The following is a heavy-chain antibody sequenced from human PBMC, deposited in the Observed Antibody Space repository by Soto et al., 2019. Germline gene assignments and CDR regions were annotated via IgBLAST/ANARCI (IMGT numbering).Heavy chain of an antibody. CDR1: GGSFSGYY. Sequence: QVQLQQWGAGLLKPSETLSLTCAVYGGSFSGYYWSWIRQPPGKGLEWIGEINHSGSTNYNPSLKSRVTISVDTSKKKFSLKLSSVTAADTAVYYCARVTRSSGYYKTLYDCGMDVWGQGTTVTVSS. CDR2: INHSGST. CDR3: ARVTRSSGYYKTLYDCGMDV. J-gene: IGHJ6*02. V-gene: IGHV4-34*01. D-gene: IGHD3-22*01.